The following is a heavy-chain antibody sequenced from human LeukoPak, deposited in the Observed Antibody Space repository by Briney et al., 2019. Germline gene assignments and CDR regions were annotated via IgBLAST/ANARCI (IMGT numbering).Heavy chain of an antibody. J-gene: IGHJ4*02. D-gene: IGHD2-2*01. CDR1: GHTLSELS. CDR3: AVTDRFELLSFDY. CDR2: FDPAEGKT. V-gene: IGHV1-24*01. Sequence: ASVKVSCKVSGHTLSELSIHWVRQAPGKGLEWMGGFDPAEGKTIYAQEFQGRVTMTEDTSTDTAYMELRSLRSEDTAVYYCAVTDRFELLSFDYWGQGTLVTVSS.